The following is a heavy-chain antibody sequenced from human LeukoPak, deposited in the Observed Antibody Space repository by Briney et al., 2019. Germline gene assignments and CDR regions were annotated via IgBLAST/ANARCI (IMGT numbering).Heavy chain of an antibody. CDR3: AKDRLHNYGSGSYPDY. V-gene: IGHV3-9*01. D-gene: IGHD3-10*01. Sequence: PGGSLRLSCAASGFTFDDYAMHWVRRAPGKGLEWVSGISWNSGSIGYADSVKGRFTISRDNAKNSLYLQMNSLRAEDTALYYCAKDRLHNYGSGSYPDYWGQGTLVTVSS. CDR2: ISWNSGSI. CDR1: GFTFDDYA. J-gene: IGHJ4*02.